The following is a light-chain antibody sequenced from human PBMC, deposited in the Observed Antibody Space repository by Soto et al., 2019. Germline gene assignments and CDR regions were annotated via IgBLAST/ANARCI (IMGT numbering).Light chain of an antibody. J-gene: IGKJ5*01. CDR1: HEINKY. Sequence: DIQMPQSPSSLSASVGDRVTIICQASHEINKYLNWYQQKPGKAPKLLMYDSSNLEIGVSSRFSGSGNGTRCSFTIISLQPEDIATYYCQQFDNLPFTFGQGTRLEIK. CDR3: QQFDNLPFT. V-gene: IGKV1-33*01. CDR2: DSS.